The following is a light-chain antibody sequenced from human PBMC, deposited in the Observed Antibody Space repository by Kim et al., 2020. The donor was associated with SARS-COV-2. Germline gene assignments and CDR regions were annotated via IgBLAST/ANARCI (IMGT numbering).Light chain of an antibody. CDR1: QGVSSNY. CDR2: GAS. CDR3: QQYSSSPAT. V-gene: IGKV3-20*01. J-gene: IGKJ1*01. Sequence: SPGQRATHSCRARQGVSSNYLAWYQQKPGQAPRLLIYGASSRATGIPDRFSGSGSGTDFTLTITRLEPEDFAVYYCQQYSSSPATFGQGTKVDIK.